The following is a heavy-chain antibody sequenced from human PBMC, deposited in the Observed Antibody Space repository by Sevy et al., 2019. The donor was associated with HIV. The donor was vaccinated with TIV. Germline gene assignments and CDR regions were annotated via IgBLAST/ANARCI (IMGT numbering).Heavy chain of an antibody. CDR1: GYSFTSHW. D-gene: IGHD3-22*01. J-gene: IGHJ4*02. V-gene: IGHV5-51*01. Sequence: GESLKISCQGSGYSFTSHWIGWVRHMPGKGLEWMGIIFPDDSDTRYSPSFQGQVTFSADKSINTAYLQWSSLKASDTAMYYCATSRSGYFDSSGYSIYWGQGTLVTVSS. CDR3: ATSRSGYFDSSGYSIY. CDR2: IFPDDSDT.